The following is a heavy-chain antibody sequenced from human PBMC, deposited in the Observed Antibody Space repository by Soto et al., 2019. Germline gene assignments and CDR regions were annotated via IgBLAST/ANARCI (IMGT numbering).Heavy chain of an antibody. V-gene: IGHV3-23*01. CDR3: ARDRVGVSSNWFDS. Sequence: PGGSLRLSCAASGFTFSSYAMSWVRQAPGKGLEWVSGIGGSGGSTYYADSVKGRFTISRDTSRNQFSLKLTSVTAADTAVYYCARDRVGVSSNWFDSWGRGTLVTVSS. CDR1: GFTFSSYA. J-gene: IGHJ5*01. CDR2: IGGSGGST. D-gene: IGHD1-26*01.